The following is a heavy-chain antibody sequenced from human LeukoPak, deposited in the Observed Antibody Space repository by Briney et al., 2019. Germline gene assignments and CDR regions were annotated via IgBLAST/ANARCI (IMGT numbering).Heavy chain of an antibody. CDR2: ISSSSSYI. Sequence: PGGSLRLSCAASGFTFSSYSMNWVRQAPGKGLEWVSSISSSSSYIYYADSVKGRFTISRDNAKNSLYLQMNSLRAEDTAVYYCARDRPKPGYNWNSRYFDYWGQGTLVTVSS. V-gene: IGHV3-21*01. CDR3: ARDRPKPGYNWNSRYFDY. J-gene: IGHJ4*02. D-gene: IGHD1-7*01. CDR1: GFTFSSYS.